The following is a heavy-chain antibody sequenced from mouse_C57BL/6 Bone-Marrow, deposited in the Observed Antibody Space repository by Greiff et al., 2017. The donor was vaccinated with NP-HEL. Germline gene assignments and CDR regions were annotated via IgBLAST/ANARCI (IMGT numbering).Heavy chain of an antibody. CDR2: IRSKSNNYAT. CDR3: VRQDYSNPFAY. V-gene: IGHV10-1*01. J-gene: IGHJ3*01. D-gene: IGHD2-5*01. CDR1: GFSFNTYA. Sequence: EVNLVESGGGLVQPKGSLKLSCAASGFSFNTYAMNWVRQAPGKGLEWVARIRSKSNNYATYYADSVKDRFTISRDDSESMLYLQMNNLKTEDTAMYYCVRQDYSNPFAYWGQGTLVTVSA.